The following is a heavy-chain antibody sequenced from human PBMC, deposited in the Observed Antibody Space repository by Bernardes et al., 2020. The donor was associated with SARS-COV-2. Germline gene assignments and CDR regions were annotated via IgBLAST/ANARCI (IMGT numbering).Heavy chain of an antibody. Sequence: GGSLRLSCAASGFTFSSYAMSWVRHAPGKGLVLVSGIRGSGGSTYYADFVKGRFTISRDNSKNPLYLQMNSLRAEDTAVYYCAKDMGYYYGMDVWGQGTTVTVSS. CDR2: IRGSGGST. J-gene: IGHJ6*02. CDR3: AKDMGYYYGMDV. CDR1: GFTFSSYA. D-gene: IGHD3-10*01. V-gene: IGHV3-23*01.